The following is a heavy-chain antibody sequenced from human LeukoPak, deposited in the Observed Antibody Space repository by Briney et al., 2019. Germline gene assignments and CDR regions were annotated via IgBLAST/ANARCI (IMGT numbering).Heavy chain of an antibody. CDR2: IWHDGSVE. V-gene: IGHV3-33*06. Sequence: PGRSLRLSCAASGFTFSRLGMQWVRQAPGKGLEGVAMIWHDGSVEEYAASVKGRFTISRDNSRDTLFLQMNRLRDDDTAVYYCAKEGDQFRGYLDAWGKGTTVTVSS. J-gene: IGHJ6*03. CDR1: GFTFSRLG. D-gene: IGHD3-16*01. CDR3: AKEGDQFRGYLDA.